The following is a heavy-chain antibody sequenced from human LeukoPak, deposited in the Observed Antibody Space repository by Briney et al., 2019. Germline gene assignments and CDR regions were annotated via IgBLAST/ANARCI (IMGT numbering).Heavy chain of an antibody. D-gene: IGHD1-26*01. CDR3: ARDLYSGSYGGD. J-gene: IGHJ4*02. V-gene: IGHV3-7*05. CDR1: GCTFSSYW. CDR2: IKQDGSEK. Sequence: PGGSLRLSCAASGCTFSSYWMSWVRQAPGKGLEWVANIKQDGSEKYYVDSVKGRFTISRDNAKNSLYLQMNSLRAEDTAVYYCARDLYSGSYGGDWGQGTLVTVSS.